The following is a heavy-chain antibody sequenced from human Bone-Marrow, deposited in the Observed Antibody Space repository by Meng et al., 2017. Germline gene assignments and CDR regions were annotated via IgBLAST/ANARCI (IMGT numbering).Heavy chain of an antibody. D-gene: IGHD4-23*01. CDR1: GGPFSGYY. V-gene: IGHV4-34*01. CDR2: FNHSGST. J-gene: IGHJ6*02. Sequence: SETLSSTCAVHGGPFSGYYWSWIRQPPGKGLEWIGEFNHSGSTNYNPSLKSRVTISADTPKNQFSLKLSSMTAADTAVYYCARGRGGNSNLYYYYYGMDVWGQGTTVTVSS. CDR3: ARGRGGNSNLYYYYYGMDV.